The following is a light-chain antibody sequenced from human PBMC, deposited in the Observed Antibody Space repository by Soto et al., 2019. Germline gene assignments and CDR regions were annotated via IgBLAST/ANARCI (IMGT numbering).Light chain of an antibody. Sequence: EIVMTQSPATLSLSPGERATLSCRASQSITSNLAWYQQKPGQAPRLLIYAASSRASDIPDRFSGSGSGTDFTLTISRLEPEDFAVYYCQQYGSSPPYTFGQGTKLEI. J-gene: IGKJ2*01. CDR1: QSITSN. V-gene: IGKV3-20*01. CDR2: AAS. CDR3: QQYGSSPPYT.